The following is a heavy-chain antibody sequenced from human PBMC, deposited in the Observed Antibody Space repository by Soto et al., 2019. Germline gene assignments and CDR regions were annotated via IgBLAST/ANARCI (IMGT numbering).Heavy chain of an antibody. D-gene: IGHD6-6*01. CDR3: ARRARQDFYYMDV. Sequence: EVQLAESGGGLAQPGGSLRLSCTASGFTLSGYAMDWVRQAPEKGLEYVSGISSNGVGTYYANSVQGKFTISRDNSNNTVYLQMGSLRPEDMAVYYCARRARQDFYYMDVWGNGTTVTV. J-gene: IGHJ6*03. V-gene: IGHV3-64*01. CDR1: GFTLSGYA. CDR2: ISSNGVGT.